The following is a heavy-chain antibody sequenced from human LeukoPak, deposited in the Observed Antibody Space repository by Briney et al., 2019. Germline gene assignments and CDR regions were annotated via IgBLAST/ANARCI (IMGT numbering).Heavy chain of an antibody. CDR3: AKDREPYYYGSGDASWFDP. CDR1: GFPFSSYA. V-gene: IGHV3-23*01. Sequence: GSLRLSCAASGFPFSSYAMSWVRQAPGKGLEWVSAISGSGGSTYYADSVKGRFTISRDNSKNTLYLQMNSLRAEDTAVYYCAKDREPYYYGSGDASWFDPWGQGTLVTVSS. J-gene: IGHJ5*02. CDR2: ISGSGGST. D-gene: IGHD3-10*01.